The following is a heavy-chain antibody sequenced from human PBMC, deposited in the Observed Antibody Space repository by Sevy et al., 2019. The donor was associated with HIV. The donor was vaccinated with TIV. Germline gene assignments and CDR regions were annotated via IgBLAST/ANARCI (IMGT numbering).Heavy chain of an antibody. CDR1: GFTVSSNY. CDR2: IYDSGTT. D-gene: IGHD3-22*01. J-gene: IGHJ4*02. Sequence: GGSLRLSCAASGFTVSSNYMSWVRQAPGKGLEWVSIIYDSGTTYYAESGKGRFTISRDNSKNTLYLQMNSLGAEDTAVYYCARGTRDYYSSSGYENWGQGTLVTVSS. CDR3: ARGTRDYYSSSGYEN. V-gene: IGHV3-53*01.